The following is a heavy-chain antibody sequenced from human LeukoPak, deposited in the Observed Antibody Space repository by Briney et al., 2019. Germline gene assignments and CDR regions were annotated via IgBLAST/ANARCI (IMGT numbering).Heavy chain of an antibody. CDR1: GFAFSSCR. D-gene: IGHD6-13*01. Sequence: GGSLRLSCVASGFAFSSCRMCWVRQPPGKRPEWLASVSSSSTYLDYAESLEGRFTISRDNAENSVYLQMSGLRGDDTAVYFCVRMRRHGTARGAFDLWGQGTTVTVS. J-gene: IGHJ3*01. CDR2: VSSSSTYL. V-gene: IGHV3-21*01. CDR3: VRMRRHGTARGAFDL.